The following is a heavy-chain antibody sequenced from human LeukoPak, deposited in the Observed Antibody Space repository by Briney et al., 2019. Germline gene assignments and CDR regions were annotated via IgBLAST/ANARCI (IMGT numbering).Heavy chain of an antibody. J-gene: IGHJ6*02. CDR3: ARSSGSYYPHYYYYYGMDV. V-gene: IGHV3-11*01. CDR2: ISSSCSTI. D-gene: IGHD3-10*01. Sequence: GGSLRLSCAASGFTFSDYYMSWIRQAPGKGLEWVSYISSSCSTIYYADSVKGRFTISRDNAKNSLYLQMNSLRAEDTAVYYCARSSGSYYPHYYYYYGMDVWGQGTTVTVSS. CDR1: GFTFSDYY.